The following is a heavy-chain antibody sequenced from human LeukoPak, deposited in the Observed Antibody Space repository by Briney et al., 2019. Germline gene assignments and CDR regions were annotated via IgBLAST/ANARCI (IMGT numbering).Heavy chain of an antibody. D-gene: IGHD3-10*01. CDR3: EWFGERDALSI. J-gene: IGHJ3*02. Sequence: GGSLRLSCVASGLTVSNNYMSWVRQAPGKGLEWVSVIYRGGTTFNADSVKGRFTISRDNSKNTLYLQMNSLRVEDMAVYYCEWFGERDALSIWGQGTMVTVSS. CDR1: GLTVSNNY. CDR2: IYRGGTT. V-gene: IGHV3-53*01.